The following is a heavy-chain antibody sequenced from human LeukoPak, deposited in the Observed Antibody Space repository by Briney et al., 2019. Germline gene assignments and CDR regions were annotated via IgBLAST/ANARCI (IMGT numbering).Heavy chain of an antibody. J-gene: IGHJ4*02. D-gene: IGHD6-13*01. V-gene: IGHV3-7*01. Sequence: GGSLRLSCAASGFTFSSYWMSWVRQAPGKGLEWVANIKQDGSEKYYVDSVKGRFTISRDNAKNSLYLQMNSLRAEDTAVYYCARAFSSSWWETTLLPYWGQGTLVTVSS. CDR3: ARAFSSSWWETTLLPY. CDR1: GFTFSSYW. CDR2: IKQDGSEK.